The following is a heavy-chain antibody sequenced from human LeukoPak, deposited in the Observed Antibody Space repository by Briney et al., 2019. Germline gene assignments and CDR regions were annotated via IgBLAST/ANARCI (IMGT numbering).Heavy chain of an antibody. D-gene: IGHD6-13*01. J-gene: IGHJ4*02. CDR3: VKDRWVDH. CDR1: GFIFSPYA. CDR2: ISSEGKTT. Sequence: GGSLRLSCSASGFIFSPYAMHWVRQAPGKGLEYVSSISSEGKTTYYADSVKGRFTVSRDNSKNTLYLQMSSLRPEDTAVYYCVKDRWVDHWGQGTLVTVSS. V-gene: IGHV3-64D*06.